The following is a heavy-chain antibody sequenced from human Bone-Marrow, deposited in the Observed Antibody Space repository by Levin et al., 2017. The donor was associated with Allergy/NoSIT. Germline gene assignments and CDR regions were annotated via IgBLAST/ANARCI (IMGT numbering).Heavy chain of an antibody. J-gene: IGHJ3*01. CDR1: GGSITSFY. V-gene: IGHV4-59*01. CDR2: IYHTGIT. Sequence: PSETLSLTCSVSGGSITSFYWSWIRQPPGGGLEWIGYIYHTGITNYKPSLKSRVSISLDTSKNQFSLQLSSVTTADTAVYYCASLKGYSGYGSTFDVWGHGTMVTVSS. CDR3: ASLKGYSGYGSTFDV. D-gene: IGHD5-12*01.